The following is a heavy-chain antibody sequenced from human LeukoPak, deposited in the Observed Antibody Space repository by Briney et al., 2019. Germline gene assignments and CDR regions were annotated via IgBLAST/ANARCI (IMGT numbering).Heavy chain of an antibody. V-gene: IGHV4-4*02. CDR3: ARLMSGWYNDY. D-gene: IGHD6-19*01. J-gene: IGHJ4*02. CDR1: GDSINSLDL. CDR2: MYLSGTT. Sequence: SGTLSLTCTVSGDSINSLDLWSWVRQPPGKGLEWIGEMYLSGTTHSNPSVKSRVTISIDKSKNQFFLNLSSVTAADTAVYYCARLMSGWYNDYWGQGTLVTVSS.